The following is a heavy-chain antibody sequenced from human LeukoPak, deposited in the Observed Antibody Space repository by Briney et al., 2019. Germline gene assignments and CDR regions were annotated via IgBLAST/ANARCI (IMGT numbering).Heavy chain of an antibody. V-gene: IGHV3-74*01. CDR1: GFTFSRDW. J-gene: IGHJ3*02. Sequence: GGSLRLSCAASGFTFSRDWMHWVRQAPGKGLVWVSRINGDGGSTSYADSVKGRFTISRDNAKNSLYLQMNSLRAEDTDVYYCARDVGASAPDAFDIWGQGTMVTVSS. D-gene: IGHD1-26*01. CDR3: ARDVGASAPDAFDI. CDR2: INGDGGST.